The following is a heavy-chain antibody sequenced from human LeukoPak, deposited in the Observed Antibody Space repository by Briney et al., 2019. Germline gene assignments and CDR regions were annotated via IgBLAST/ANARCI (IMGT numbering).Heavy chain of an antibody. Sequence: GGSLRRSCAASGFTFSDYYMSWIRQAPGKGLEWVSYISSSGSTIYYADSVKGRFTISRDNAKNSLYLQMNSLRAEDTAVYYCARDRGRRLYYYDSSGYHDAFDIWGQGTMVTVSS. J-gene: IGHJ3*02. CDR3: ARDRGRRLYYYDSSGYHDAFDI. V-gene: IGHV3-11*01. D-gene: IGHD3-22*01. CDR2: ISSSGSTI. CDR1: GFTFSDYY.